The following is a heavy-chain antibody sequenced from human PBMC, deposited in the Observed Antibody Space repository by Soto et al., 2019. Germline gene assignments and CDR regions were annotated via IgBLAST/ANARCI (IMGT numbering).Heavy chain of an antibody. Sequence: SVKVSCKASGFTFTSSAVQWVRQARGQRLEWIGWIVVGSGNTNYAQKFQERVTITRDMSTSTAYMELSSLRPEDTAVYYCAAGYCSSTSCYHYYGMDVWGQGTTVTVSS. J-gene: IGHJ6*02. V-gene: IGHV1-58*01. CDR3: AAGYCSSTSCYHYYGMDV. CDR1: GFTFTSSA. D-gene: IGHD2-2*01. CDR2: IVVGSGNT.